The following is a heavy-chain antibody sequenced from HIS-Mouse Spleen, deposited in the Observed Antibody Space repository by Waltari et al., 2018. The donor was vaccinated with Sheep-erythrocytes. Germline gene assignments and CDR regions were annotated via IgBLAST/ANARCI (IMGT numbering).Heavy chain of an antibody. CDR3: ARLYYYDSSGYYFDY. D-gene: IGHD3-22*01. CDR1: GGSISSSSYY. V-gene: IGHV4-39*01. CDR2: IYYSGST. J-gene: IGHJ4*02. Sequence: QLQLQESGPGLVKPSETLSLTCTVSGGSISSSSYYWGWIRQPPGKGLEGIGSIYYSGSTSSHPSLKSRVTISVDTSTNQFSLKLSSVTAADTAVYYCARLYYYDSSGYYFDYWGQGTLVTVSS.